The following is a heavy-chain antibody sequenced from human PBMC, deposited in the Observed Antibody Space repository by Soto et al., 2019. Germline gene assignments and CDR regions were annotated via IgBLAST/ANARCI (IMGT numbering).Heavy chain of an antibody. CDR2: IYWDDDK. V-gene: IGHV2-5*02. Sequence: QITLKESGPTLVKPTQTLTLTCTFSGFSLSTRGVGVGWIRQPPGKALEWLALIYWDDDKRYSPSLKSRRTITKDTPKHQVVLTTTTLDPVDTATYYCAHSRRAWYEPYYCYGLDVWGQGTTVTVSS. J-gene: IGHJ6*02. CDR3: AHSRRAWYEPYYCYGLDV. CDR1: GFSLSTRGVG. D-gene: IGHD6-19*01.